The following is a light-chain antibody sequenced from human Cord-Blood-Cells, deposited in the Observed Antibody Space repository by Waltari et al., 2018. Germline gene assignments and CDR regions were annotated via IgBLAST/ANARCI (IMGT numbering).Light chain of an antibody. CDR1: VLTKQS. J-gene: IGLJ2*01. CDR2: KDS. CDR3: QSADSSGTYVV. Sequence: SYELTQPPSVSVSPAQTARLTCPGDVLTKQSPYWYQQKPGQAPVLVIYKDSERPSGIPERFSGSSSGTTVTLTISGVQAEDEADYYCQSADSSGTYVVFGGGTKLTVL. V-gene: IGLV3-25*03.